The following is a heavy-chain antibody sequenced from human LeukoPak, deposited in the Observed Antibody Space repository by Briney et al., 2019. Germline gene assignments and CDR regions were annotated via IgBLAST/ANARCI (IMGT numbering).Heavy chain of an antibody. CDR3: ASRSVGMAAGDY. J-gene: IGHJ4*02. V-gene: IGHV1-69*04. Sequence: SVKVSCKASGGTFSSYAISWVRQAPGQGLEWMGRIIPILGIANYAQKFQGRVTITADKSTSTAYMELSSLRSEDTAVYYCASRSVGMAAGDYWGQGTLVTVSS. CDR2: IIPILGIA. D-gene: IGHD5-24*01. CDR1: GGTFSSYA.